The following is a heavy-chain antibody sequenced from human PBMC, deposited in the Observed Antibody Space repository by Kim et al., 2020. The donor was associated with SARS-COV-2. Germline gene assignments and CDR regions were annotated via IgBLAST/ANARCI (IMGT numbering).Heavy chain of an antibody. CDR3: ARDQQWLDRDGAFDI. D-gene: IGHD6-19*01. CDR1: GFTFSDYY. CDR2: ISSSGSTI. Sequence: GGSLRLSCAASGFTFSDYYMSWIRQAPGKGLEWVSYISSSGSTIYYADSVKGRFTISRDNAKNSLYLQMNSLRAEDTAVYYCARDQQWLDRDGAFDIWGQGTMVTVSS. J-gene: IGHJ3*02. V-gene: IGHV3-11*01.